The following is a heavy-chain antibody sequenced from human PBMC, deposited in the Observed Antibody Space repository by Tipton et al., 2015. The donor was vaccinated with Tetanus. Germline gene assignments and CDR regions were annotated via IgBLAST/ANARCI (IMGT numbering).Heavy chain of an antibody. CDR3: AKRTYDSSGYYEYYFDY. D-gene: IGHD3-22*01. V-gene: IGHV3-23*01. CDR2: ISGSGGST. Sequence: SLRLSCAASGSTFSSYAMSWVRQAPGKGLEWVSAISGSGGSTYYADSVKGRFTISRDNSKNTLYLQMNSLRAEDTAVYYCAKRTYDSSGYYEYYFDYWGQGTLVTVSS. J-gene: IGHJ4*02. CDR1: GSTFSSYA.